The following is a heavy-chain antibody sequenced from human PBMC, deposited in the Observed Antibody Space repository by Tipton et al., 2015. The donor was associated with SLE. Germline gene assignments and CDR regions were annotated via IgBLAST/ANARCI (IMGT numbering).Heavy chain of an antibody. CDR2: INSDGSST. D-gene: IGHD6-19*01. V-gene: IGHV3-74*01. J-gene: IGHJ3*02. CDR3: ARAPYSSVPTGAFDT. CDR1: GFTFSSYW. Sequence: SLRLSCAASGFTFSSYWMHWVRQAPGKGLVWVSRINSDGSSTSYADSVKGRFTISRDNAKNTLYLQMNSLRAEDTAVYYCARAPYSSVPTGAFDTWGQGQIVSVSS.